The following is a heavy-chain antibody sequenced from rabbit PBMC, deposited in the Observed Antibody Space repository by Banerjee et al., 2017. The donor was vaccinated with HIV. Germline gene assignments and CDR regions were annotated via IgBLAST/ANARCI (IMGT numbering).Heavy chain of an antibody. CDR2: IYGGSSGST. CDR3: ARDLAGVIGWNFNV. Sequence: QEQLEESGGDLVKPEGSLTLTCTASGFSFSSSYWICWVRQAPGKGLEWIACIYGGSSGSTYYASWAKGRFTISKTSSTTVTLQMTSLTAADTATYFCARDLAGVIGWNFNVWGQGTLVTVS. CDR1: GFSFSSSYW. D-gene: IGHD4-1*01. V-gene: IGHV1S45*01. J-gene: IGHJ4*01.